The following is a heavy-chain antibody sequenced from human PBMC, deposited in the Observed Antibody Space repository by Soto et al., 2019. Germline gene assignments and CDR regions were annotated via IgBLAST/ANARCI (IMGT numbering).Heavy chain of an antibody. CDR1: GGSFSGYY. D-gene: IGHD2-15*01. J-gene: IGHJ6*02. Sequence: SETLSLTCAVYGGSFSGYYWSWIRQPPGKGLEWIGEINHSGSTNYNPSLKSRVTISVDTSKNQFSLKLSSVTAADTAVYYCARGRVVVAATGVWDYYYGMDVWGQGTTVTVSS. CDR2: INHSGST. V-gene: IGHV4-34*01. CDR3: ARGRVVVAATGVWDYYYGMDV.